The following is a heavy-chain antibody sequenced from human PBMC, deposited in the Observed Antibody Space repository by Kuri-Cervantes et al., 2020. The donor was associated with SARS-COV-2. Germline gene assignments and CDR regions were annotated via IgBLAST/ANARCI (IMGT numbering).Heavy chain of an antibody. CDR3: ARGYSSGLRPYDAFDI. CDR2: IIPIFGTA. D-gene: IGHD6-19*01. CDR1: GGTFISYA. V-gene: IGHV1-69*13. J-gene: IGHJ3*02. Sequence: SVKVSCKASGGTFISYAISWVRQAPGQGLEWMGGIIPIFGTANYAQKFQGRVTITADESTSTAYMELSSLRSEDTAVYYCARGYSSGLRPYDAFDIWGQGTMVTVSS.